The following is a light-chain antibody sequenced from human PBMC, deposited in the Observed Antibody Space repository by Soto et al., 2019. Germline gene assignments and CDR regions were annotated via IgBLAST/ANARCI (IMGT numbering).Light chain of an antibody. V-gene: IGKV1-5*03. CDR1: QSISNW. J-gene: IGKJ4*01. CDR3: QHYNNWPRAT. Sequence: SPITQSLSTLSASVGDRVIITCRASQSISNWLAWYQQKPGKAPNLLIYKAPSLKSGVPSRFSGSGSGTEFTLTISSLQPDDFATYYCQHYNNWPRATFGGGSKVDIK. CDR2: KAP.